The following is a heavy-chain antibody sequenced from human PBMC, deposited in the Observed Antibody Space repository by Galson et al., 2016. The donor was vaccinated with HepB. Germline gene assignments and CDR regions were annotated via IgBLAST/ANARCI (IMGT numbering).Heavy chain of an antibody. CDR2: TYYRSKWYT. V-gene: IGHV6-1*01. Sequence: CAISGDSVSSKGVTWNWIRQSPSRGLEWLGRTYYRSKWYTQYAGSVEGRISITSDASKNQFSLQLYSVTPEDTAVYYCVMYTSTWDAVYYGLDLWGQGTTVTVSS. D-gene: IGHD6-13*01. CDR1: GDSVSSKGVT. CDR3: VMYTSTWDAVYYGLDL. J-gene: IGHJ6*02.